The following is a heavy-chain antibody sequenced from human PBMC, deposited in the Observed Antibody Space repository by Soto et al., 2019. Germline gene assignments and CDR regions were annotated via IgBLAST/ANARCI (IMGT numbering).Heavy chain of an antibody. V-gene: IGHV4-59*01. Sequence: SETLSLTCTVSGGSISSYYWSWIRQPPGKGLEWIGYIYYSGSTNYNPSLKSRVTISVDTSKNQFSLKLSSVTAADTAVYYCARDGMSRQQLVRNDGMDVWGQGTTVTVSS. CDR3: ARDGMSRQQLVRNDGMDV. CDR2: IYYSGST. D-gene: IGHD6-13*01. CDR1: GGSISSYY. J-gene: IGHJ6*02.